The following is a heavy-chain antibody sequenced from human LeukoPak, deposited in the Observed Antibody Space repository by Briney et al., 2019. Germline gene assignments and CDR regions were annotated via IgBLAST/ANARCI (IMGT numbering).Heavy chain of an antibody. Sequence: RASVKVSCKASGYTFTSYGISWVRQAPGQGLEWMGWISAYNGNTNYAQKLQGRVTMTTDTSTGTAYMELRSLRSDDTAVYYCATAYSSIAAAGTEYFQHWGQGTLVTVSS. V-gene: IGHV1-18*01. CDR2: ISAYNGNT. D-gene: IGHD6-13*01. CDR3: ATAYSSIAAAGTEYFQH. CDR1: GYTFTSYG. J-gene: IGHJ1*01.